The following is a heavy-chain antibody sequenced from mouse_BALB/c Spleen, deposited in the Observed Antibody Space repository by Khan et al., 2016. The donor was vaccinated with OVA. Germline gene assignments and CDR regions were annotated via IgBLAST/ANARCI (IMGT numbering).Heavy chain of an antibody. CDR2: INPTSGYT. J-gene: IGHJ2*01. V-gene: IGHV1-7*01. Sequence: QVQLKESGAELAKPGASVKMSCKASGYTFTSYWMHWIKQRPGQGLEWIGYINPTSGYTDYNHKFKDKATLTADKSSSTAYLQLSSLTSDYSAVYCCTRDRIDYWGQGTALTVSS. CDR3: TRDRIDY. CDR1: GYTFTSYW.